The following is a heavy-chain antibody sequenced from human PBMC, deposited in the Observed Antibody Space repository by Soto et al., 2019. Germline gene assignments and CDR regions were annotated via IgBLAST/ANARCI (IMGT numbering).Heavy chain of an antibody. CDR2: FDPEDGET. D-gene: IGHD6-13*01. CDR1: GYTLTELS. Sequence: EASVKVSCKVSGYTLTELSMHWVRQAPGKGLEWMGGFDPEDGETIYAQKFQGRVTMTEDTSTDTAYMELSSLRSEDTAVYYCATPNGPYSSSWTLDVWGQGTTVTVSS. V-gene: IGHV1-24*01. CDR3: ATPNGPYSSSWTLDV. J-gene: IGHJ6*02.